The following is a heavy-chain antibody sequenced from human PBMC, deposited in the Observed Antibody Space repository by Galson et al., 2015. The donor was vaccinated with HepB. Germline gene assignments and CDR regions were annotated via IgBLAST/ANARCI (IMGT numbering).Heavy chain of an antibody. CDR3: AKDSGLGGEDY. CDR2: TRGSGTGT. CDR1: GFTFGVYT. Sequence: SLRLSCAASGFTFGVYTMNCGRQSPWKRLERVSATRGSGTGTYYADSVKGRFTISRDDSKNTLFLQLNSLRAEDTAIYYCAKDSGLGGEDYWGQGILVTVSS. D-gene: IGHD3-16*01. J-gene: IGHJ4*02. V-gene: IGHV3-23*01.